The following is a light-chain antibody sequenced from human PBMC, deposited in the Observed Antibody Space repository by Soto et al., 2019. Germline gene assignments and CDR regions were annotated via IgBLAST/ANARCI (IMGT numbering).Light chain of an antibody. CDR3: NSYTTLSNRV. J-gene: IGLJ1*01. Sequence: QSALTQPASVSGSPGQSITISCTGTSSDIGAYNYVSWYQQHPGKAPKLLIYEVTNRPSGVSDRFSGSKSGNTASLTISGLQAEDAANYYCNSYTTLSNRVFGTGTKVTV. V-gene: IGLV2-14*01. CDR2: EVT. CDR1: SSDIGAYNY.